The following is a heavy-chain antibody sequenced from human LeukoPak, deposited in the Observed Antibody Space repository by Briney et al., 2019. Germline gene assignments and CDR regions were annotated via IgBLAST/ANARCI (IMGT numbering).Heavy chain of an antibody. CDR3: ARSPHILTGENFDY. CDR2: MNPNSGIT. Sequence: ASVKVSCKASGYSFTNYDINWVRQATGQGLEWMGWMNPNSGITAYAQKFQGRVTITRNTSISTAYMEMSRLRSDDTALYYCARSPHILTGENFDYWGQGTLVTVSS. CDR1: GYSFTNYD. V-gene: IGHV1-8*03. J-gene: IGHJ4*02. D-gene: IGHD3-9*01.